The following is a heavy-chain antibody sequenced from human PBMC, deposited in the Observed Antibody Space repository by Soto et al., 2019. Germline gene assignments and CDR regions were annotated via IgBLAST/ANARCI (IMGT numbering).Heavy chain of an antibody. D-gene: IGHD5-18*01. CDR1: GYTFTSYG. V-gene: IGHV1-18*01. CDR3: ARLLRGYNYGSSDYYYYMDV. J-gene: IGHJ6*03. Sequence: ASVKVSCKASGYTFTSYGISWVRQAPGQGLEWMGWISAYNGNTNYAQKLQSRVTMTTDTSTSTAYMELRSLRSDDTAVYYCARLLRGYNYGSSDYYYYMDVWGKGTTVTGSS. CDR2: ISAYNGNT.